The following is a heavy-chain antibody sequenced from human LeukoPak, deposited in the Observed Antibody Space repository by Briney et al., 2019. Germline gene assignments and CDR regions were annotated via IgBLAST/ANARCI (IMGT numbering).Heavy chain of an antibody. CDR1: GGSISSGGYS. CDR2: INHSGST. CDR3: ARAGYSSSWYFG. J-gene: IGHJ4*02. D-gene: IGHD6-13*01. V-gene: IGHV4-30-2*01. Sequence: ASQTLSLTCAVSGGSISSGGYSWSWIRQPPGKGLEWIGEINHSGSTNYNPSLKSRVTISVDTSKNQFSLKLSSVTAADTAVYYCARAGYSSSWYFGWGQGTLVTVSS.